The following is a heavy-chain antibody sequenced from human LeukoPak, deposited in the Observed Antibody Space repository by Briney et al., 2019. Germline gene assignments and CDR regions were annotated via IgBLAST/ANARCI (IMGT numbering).Heavy chain of an antibody. V-gene: IGHV1-18*01. Sequence: ASVKVSCKVSGYTFTSYGISWVRRAPGQGLEWMGWISAYNGNTNYAQKLQGRVTMTTDTSTSTAYMELRSLRSDDTAVYYCARFVRTYGSGSYSLWFDPWGQGTLVTVSS. J-gene: IGHJ5*02. CDR2: ISAYNGNT. D-gene: IGHD3-10*01. CDR3: ARFVRTYGSGSYSLWFDP. CDR1: GYTFTSYG.